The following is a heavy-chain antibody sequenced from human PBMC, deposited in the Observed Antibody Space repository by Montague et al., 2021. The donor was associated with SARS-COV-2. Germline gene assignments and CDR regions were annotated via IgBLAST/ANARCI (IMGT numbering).Heavy chain of an antibody. CDR1: GFSLSTSGVG. J-gene: IGHJ4*02. D-gene: IGHD3-10*01. Sequence: PALVKPTQTLTLTCTFSGFSLSTSGVGVGWIRQPPGKALEWLALIYWDDNKRYSPSLKSRLTITKDTSKNQVVLTMTNMDPVDTATYYCAHRRPGSGSYYFDYWGQGTLVTVSS. CDR2: IYWDDNK. V-gene: IGHV2-5*02. CDR3: AHRRPGSGSYYFDY.